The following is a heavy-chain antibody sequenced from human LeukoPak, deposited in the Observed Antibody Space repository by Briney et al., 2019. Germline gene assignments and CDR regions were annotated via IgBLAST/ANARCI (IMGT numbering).Heavy chain of an antibody. Sequence: GGSLRLSCAASGFTFSSYAMSWVRQAPGKGLEWVSAIGGSGANTYYADSVKGRFTIPRDNSKNMLFLQMSSLRAEDTAVYYCAKDWTHGVQGARGDYWGQGTLVTVSS. CDR1: GFTFSSYA. D-gene: IGHD3-10*01. CDR3: AKDWTHGVQGARGDY. CDR2: IGGSGANT. J-gene: IGHJ4*02. V-gene: IGHV3-23*01.